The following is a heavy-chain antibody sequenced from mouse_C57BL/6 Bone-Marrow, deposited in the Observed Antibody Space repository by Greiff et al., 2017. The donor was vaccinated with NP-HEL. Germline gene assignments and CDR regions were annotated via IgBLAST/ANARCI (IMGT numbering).Heavy chain of an antibody. CDR3: ARGVYYYGRDAMDY. Sequence: VQLQESGAELARPGASVKLSCKASGYTFTSYGISWVKQRTGQGLEWIGEIYPRSGNTYYNEKFKGKATLTADKSSSTAYMELRSLTSEDSAVYFCARGVYYYGRDAMDYWGQGTSVTVSS. CDR2: IYPRSGNT. V-gene: IGHV1-81*01. J-gene: IGHJ4*01. D-gene: IGHD1-1*01. CDR1: GYTFTSYG.